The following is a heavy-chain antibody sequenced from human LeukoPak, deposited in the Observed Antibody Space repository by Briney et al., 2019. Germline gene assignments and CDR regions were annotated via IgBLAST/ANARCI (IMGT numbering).Heavy chain of an antibody. V-gene: IGHV1-2*06. CDR1: GYTFTGYY. J-gene: IGHJ4*02. CDR2: INPNSGGT. Sequence: ASVKVSCKASGYTFTGYYMHWVRQAPGQGLEWMGRINPNSGGTNYAQKFQGRVTITADESTSTAYMELSSLRSEDTAVYYCARDRTSKDGYNQGSVYFDYWGQGTLVTVSS. D-gene: IGHD5-24*01. CDR3: ARDRTSKDGYNQGSVYFDY.